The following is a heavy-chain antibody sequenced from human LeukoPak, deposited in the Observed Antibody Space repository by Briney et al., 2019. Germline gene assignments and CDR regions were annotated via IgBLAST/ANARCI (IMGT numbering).Heavy chain of an antibody. CDR1: GFTFSNYW. CDR3: AKDRSQEAIYKGALDV. Sequence: GRSLRLSCAASGFTFSNYWMSWVRQAPGKGLEWVAIIGSDGRKAYYAESVKGRFSISRDNSKNTVDLQMNSLRSEDTALYYCAKDRSQEAIYKGALDVWGQGTTVIVSS. CDR2: IGSDGRKA. D-gene: IGHD1-1*01. V-gene: IGHV3-30*18. J-gene: IGHJ6*02.